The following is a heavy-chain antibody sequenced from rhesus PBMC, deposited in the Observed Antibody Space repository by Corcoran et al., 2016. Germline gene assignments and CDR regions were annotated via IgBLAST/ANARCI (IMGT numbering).Heavy chain of an antibody. V-gene: IGHV4-143*01. CDR3: ASLLNQYYEDDYGYSENRFDV. CDR2: IYGGGGST. CDR1: GGSISDYYY. D-gene: IGHD3-9*01. Sequence: QVQLQESGPGLVKPSRTLSLTCAAYGGSISDYYYWIWIRQPPGKGWGWCGQIYGGGGSTYYNPSRQSRVTVSKDTSKNQFSRKLSSVTAADTAVYYCASLLNQYYEDDYGYSENRFDVWGPGVLVTVSS. J-gene: IGHJ5-1*01.